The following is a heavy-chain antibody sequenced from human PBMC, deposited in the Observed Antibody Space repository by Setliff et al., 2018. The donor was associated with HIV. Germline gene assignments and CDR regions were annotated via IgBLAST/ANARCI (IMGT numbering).Heavy chain of an antibody. CDR2: IKQDGSEI. Sequence: GGSLRLSCAASGFTFSDYWMDWVRQAPGKGLEWVATIKQDGSEIYHVDSVKGRFTISRDNARTSLYLEMSSLRAEDTAVYLCANLWEMGAWGQGTLVTVPQ. V-gene: IGHV3-7*03. J-gene: IGHJ5*02. D-gene: IGHD1-26*01. CDR3: ANLWEMGA. CDR1: GFTFSDYW.